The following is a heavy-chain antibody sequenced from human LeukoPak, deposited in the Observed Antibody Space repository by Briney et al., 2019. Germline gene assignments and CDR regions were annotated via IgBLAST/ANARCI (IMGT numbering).Heavy chain of an antibody. Sequence: PSQALCLTRAVSGGSISSGSYYWSWIRHHPGKGLEWIGYIYYSGSTYYNPSLKSRVTISVDTSKNQFSLKLSSVTAAYTAVYYCARAPQEFDYWGQGTLVTVSS. CDR1: GGSISSGSYY. CDR3: ARAPQEFDY. J-gene: IGHJ4*02. V-gene: IGHV4-31*11. CDR2: IYYSGST.